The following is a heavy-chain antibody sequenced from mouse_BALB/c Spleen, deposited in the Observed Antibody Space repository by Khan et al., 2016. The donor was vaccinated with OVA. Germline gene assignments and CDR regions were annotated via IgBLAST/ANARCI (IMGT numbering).Heavy chain of an antibody. D-gene: IGHD1-1*01. CDR1: GYTFINYW. CDR2: INPSTGYT. V-gene: IGHV1-7*01. J-gene: IGHJ2*01. Sequence: QIKLVQSGAELAKPGASVKMSCKASGYTFINYWILWVKQRPGQGLEWIGYINPSTGYTEYNQNFKDKATLTADKSSSTAYMQLSSLTSEDSAVYYCARRGLRWDFDYWGQGTTLTASS. CDR3: ARRGLRWDFDY.